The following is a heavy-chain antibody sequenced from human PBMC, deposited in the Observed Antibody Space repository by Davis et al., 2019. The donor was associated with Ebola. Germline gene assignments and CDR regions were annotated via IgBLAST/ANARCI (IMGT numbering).Heavy chain of an antibody. CDR1: GGSVSSGSYY. D-gene: IGHD2-2*01. Sequence: MPSETLSLTCTVSGGSVSSGSYYWSWIRQLPGKGLEWIGYIYYSGSTNYNPSLKSRVTISVDTSKNQFSLKLSSVTAADTAVYYCATSGYCSSTSCYVVGPYYYYGMDVWGKGTTVTVSS. CDR2: IYYSGST. V-gene: IGHV4-61*01. CDR3: ATSGYCSSTSCYVVGPYYYYGMDV. J-gene: IGHJ6*04.